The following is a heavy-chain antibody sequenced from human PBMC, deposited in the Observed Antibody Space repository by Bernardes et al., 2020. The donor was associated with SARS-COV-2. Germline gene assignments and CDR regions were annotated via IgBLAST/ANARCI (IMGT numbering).Heavy chain of an antibody. CDR1: GFPFSHYE. J-gene: IGHJ3*01. Sequence: GGSLRLSCAASGFPFSHYEFNWVRQAPGKGLEWVSSISPTSYSVYYADSVKGRFTVSRDNAENSLYLQMKSLRAEDTAVYYCTRDHGLFRRDHDVFDFWGQGTMVTVSS. CDR3: TRDHGLFRRDHDVFDF. V-gene: IGHV3-21*01. D-gene: IGHD4-17*01. CDR2: ISPTSYSV.